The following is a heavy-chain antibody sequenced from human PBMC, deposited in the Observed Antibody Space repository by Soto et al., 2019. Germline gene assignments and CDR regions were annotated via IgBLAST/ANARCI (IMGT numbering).Heavy chain of an antibody. CDR1: GFSFRTFG. CDR3: AKGRSYYYYYGVDV. CDR2: ISYDGSNE. J-gene: IGHJ6*02. Sequence: GGSLRLSCAASGFSFRTFGMHWVRQAPGKGLEWVAVISYDGSNEFYADSVKGRFTISRDNSKNTLYLQMNSLRAEDTALYYCAKGRSYYYYYGVDVWGQGTTVTVSS. V-gene: IGHV3-30*18.